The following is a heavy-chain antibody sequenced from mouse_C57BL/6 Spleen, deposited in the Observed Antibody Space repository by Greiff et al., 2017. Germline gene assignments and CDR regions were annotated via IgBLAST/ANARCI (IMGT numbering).Heavy chain of an antibody. CDR1: GYTFTSYW. Sequence: QVQLQQSGAELVKPGASVKLSCKASGYTFTSYWMHWVKQRPGRGLAWIGRLDPNSGGTKYNEKFTSKATLTVDKPSSTAYMQLSSLTSEDSAVYYCARGGYYGSSLWYFDVWGTGTTVTVSS. J-gene: IGHJ1*03. CDR3: ARGGYYGSSLWYFDV. V-gene: IGHV1-72*01. D-gene: IGHD1-1*01. CDR2: LDPNSGGT.